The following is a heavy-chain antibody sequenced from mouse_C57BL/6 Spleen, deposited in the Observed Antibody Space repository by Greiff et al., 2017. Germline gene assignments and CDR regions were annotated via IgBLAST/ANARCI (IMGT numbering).Heavy chain of an antibody. CDR3: ARAGLAYYYGSSYWYFDV. D-gene: IGHD1-1*01. Sequence: DVMLVESEGGLVQPGSSMKLSCTASGFTFSDYYMAWVRQVPEKGLEWVANINYDGSSTYYLDSLKSRFIISRDNAKNILYLQMSSLKSEDTATYYCARAGLAYYYGSSYWYFDVWGTGTTVTVSS. CDR2: INYDGSST. J-gene: IGHJ1*03. CDR1: GFTFSDYY. V-gene: IGHV5-16*01.